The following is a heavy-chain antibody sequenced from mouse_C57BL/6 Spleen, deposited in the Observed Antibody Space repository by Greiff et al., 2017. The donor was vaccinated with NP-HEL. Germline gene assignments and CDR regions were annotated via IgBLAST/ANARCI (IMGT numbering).Heavy chain of an antibody. CDR2: IHPNSGST. J-gene: IGHJ1*03. CDR1: GYTFTSYW. Sequence: QVQLQQPGAELVKPGASVKLSCKASGYTFTSYWMHWVKQRPGQGLEWIGMIHPNSGSTNYNEKFKSKATLTVDKSSSTAYMQLSSLTSEDSAVYYCARSYDYDERDWYFDVWGTGTTVTVSS. D-gene: IGHD2-4*01. V-gene: IGHV1-64*01. CDR3: ARSYDYDERDWYFDV.